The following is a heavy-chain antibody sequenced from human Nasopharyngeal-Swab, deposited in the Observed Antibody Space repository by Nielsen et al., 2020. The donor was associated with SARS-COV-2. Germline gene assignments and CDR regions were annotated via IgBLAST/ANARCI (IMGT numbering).Heavy chain of an antibody. CDR1: GFTFTSSA. CDR2: IVVGSGNT. V-gene: IGHV1-58*01. J-gene: IGHJ4*02. Sequence: SVKVSCKASGFTFTSSAVQWVRQARGQRLEWIGWIVVGSGNTNYAQKFQERVTITRDMSTSTACMELSSLRSEDTAVYYCAGGYCSGGSCYPPEGYWGQGTLVTVSS. D-gene: IGHD2-15*01. CDR3: AGGYCSGGSCYPPEGY.